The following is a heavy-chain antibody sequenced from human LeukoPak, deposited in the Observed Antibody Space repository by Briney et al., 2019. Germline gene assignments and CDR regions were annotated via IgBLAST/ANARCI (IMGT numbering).Heavy chain of an antibody. CDR3: AKDGSSSWDYFDY. Sequence: PGGSLRLSCAASGFTFDDYAMHWVRQAPGKGLEWVSGISWNSGSIGYADSVKGRFTISRDNAKNSLYLQMNSLRAEDTALYYCAKDGSSSWDYFDYWGQGTWSPSPQ. CDR2: ISWNSGSI. CDR1: GFTFDDYA. D-gene: IGHD6-13*01. J-gene: IGHJ4*02. V-gene: IGHV3-9*01.